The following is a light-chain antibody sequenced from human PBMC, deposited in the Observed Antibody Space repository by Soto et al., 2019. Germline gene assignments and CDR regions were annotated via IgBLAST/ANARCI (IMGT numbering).Light chain of an antibody. V-gene: IGKV3-20*01. CDR3: QQYSTLPLT. CDR2: GVS. Sequence: ENVLTQSPGTLSLSPGERATLSCRATQSVTSRYFAWYQQKPGQAPRLLIYGVSSTATNIPDRFSGSGSGTDFTLTISRLEPEVFVVYYCQQYSTLPLTFGQGTKLEVK. J-gene: IGKJ2*01. CDR1: QSVTSRY.